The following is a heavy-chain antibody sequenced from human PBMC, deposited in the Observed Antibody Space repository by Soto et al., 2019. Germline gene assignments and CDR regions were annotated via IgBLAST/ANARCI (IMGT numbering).Heavy chain of an antibody. V-gene: IGHV3-33*01. J-gene: IGHJ3*02. D-gene: IGHD1-1*01. Sequence: QVHLVESGGGVVQPGRSLRLSCAASGFTFSTYGMHWVRQAPGKGLEWVALTWYDGNDKFYEDSVKGRFAISRDNSKNTLYLQMDSLRAEDTAVYYCAGDVNAYKTYDALDIWGQGTMVTVSS. CDR1: GFTFSTYG. CDR3: AGDVNAYKTYDALDI. CDR2: TWYDGNDK.